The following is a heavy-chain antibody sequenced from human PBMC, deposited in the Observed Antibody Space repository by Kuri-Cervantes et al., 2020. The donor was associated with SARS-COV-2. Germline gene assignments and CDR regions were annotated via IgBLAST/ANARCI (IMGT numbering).Heavy chain of an antibody. CDR2: ITSRSSTI. J-gene: IGHJ4*02. V-gene: IGHV3-48*01. CDR1: GFDFGNYG. Sequence: TCVVSGFDFGNYGMSWVRQAPGKGLEWISYITSRSSTIYYADSVKGRFTISRDNAKNSLYLQMNSLRAEDTAVYYCASGLTRDYWGQGTLVTVSS. D-gene: IGHD3/OR15-3a*01. CDR3: ASGLTRDY.